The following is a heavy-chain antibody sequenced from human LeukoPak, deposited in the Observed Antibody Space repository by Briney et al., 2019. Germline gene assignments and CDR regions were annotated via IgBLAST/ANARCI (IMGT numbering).Heavy chain of an antibody. CDR1: GFTFNSYS. CDR3: AKDRSKEYYGDEFDF. V-gene: IGHV3-30*04. D-gene: IGHD4-17*01. J-gene: IGHJ4*02. CDR2: ISYDGGKK. Sequence: GGSLRLSCAASGFTFNSYSMHWVRQAPGKGLEWVAIISYDGGKKGYADSVKGRFTISRDNSRNTLYLQMNSLRAEDTAVYYCAKDRSKEYYGDEFDFWGQGTLVTVSS.